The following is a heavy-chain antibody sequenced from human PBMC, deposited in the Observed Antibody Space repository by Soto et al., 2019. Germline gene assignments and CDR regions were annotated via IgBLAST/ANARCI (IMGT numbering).Heavy chain of an antibody. CDR1: GGSFSGYY. D-gene: IGHD6-6*01. J-gene: IGHJ5*02. CDR3: ARGRIAARHFFWFDP. CDR2: INHSGST. V-gene: IGHV4-34*01. Sequence: PSETLSLTCAVYGGSFSGYYWSWIRQPPGKGLEWIGEINHSGSTNYNPSLKSRVTISVDTSKNQFSLKLSSVTAADTAVYYCARGRIAARHFFWFDPWGQGTLVTVSS.